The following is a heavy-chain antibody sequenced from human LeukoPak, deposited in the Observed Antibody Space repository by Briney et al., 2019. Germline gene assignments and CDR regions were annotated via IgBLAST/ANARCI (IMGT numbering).Heavy chain of an antibody. CDR1: GGSFSGYY. J-gene: IGHJ4*02. CDR3: ARAAVGLDY. V-gene: IGHV4-34*01. CDR2: INHSGST. Sequence: SETLSLTCAVYGGSFSGYYWSWIRQPPGKGLEWIGEINHSGSTNYNPSLKSRVTISVDTSKNQFSLKLSSVTAADTAVYYCARAAVGLDYWGQGTLVTVSS. D-gene: IGHD1-26*01.